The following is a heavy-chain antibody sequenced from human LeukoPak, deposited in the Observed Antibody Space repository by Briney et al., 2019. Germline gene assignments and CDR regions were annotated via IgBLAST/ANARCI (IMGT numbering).Heavy chain of an antibody. J-gene: IGHJ6*02. D-gene: IGHD2-15*01. CDR1: GFPFSSYA. CDR3: VRGYSFGPYGMDI. V-gene: IGHV3-64D*09. Sequence: GGSLRLSCSASGFPFSSYAMHWVRQAPGKGLEYVSAISDSGGGTYYADSVEGRFTISRDNSKNTLYLQMSSLRAEDTAVYFCVRGYSFGPYGMDIWGQGTTVTVSS. CDR2: ISDSGGGT.